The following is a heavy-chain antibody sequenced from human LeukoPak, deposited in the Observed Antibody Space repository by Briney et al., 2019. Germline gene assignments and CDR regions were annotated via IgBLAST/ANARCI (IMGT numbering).Heavy chain of an antibody. D-gene: IGHD6-6*01. CDR3: ARVNIAARPPGSFDY. J-gene: IGHJ4*02. CDR2: IYYSGST. CDR1: GGSLSSGGYY. V-gene: IGHV4-31*03. Sequence: SETLSLTCPVSGGSLSSGGYYWSWIRQHPGRGLEWIGYIYYSGSTYYNPSLKSRVTISVDTSKNQFSLKLSSVTAADTAVYYCARVNIAARPPGSFDYWGQGTLVTVSS.